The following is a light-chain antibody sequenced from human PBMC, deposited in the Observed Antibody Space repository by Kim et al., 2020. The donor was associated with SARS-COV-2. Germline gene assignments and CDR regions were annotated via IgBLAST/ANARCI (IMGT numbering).Light chain of an antibody. CDR3: QAWDSSTYV. J-gene: IGLJ1*01. Sequence: SYELTQPPSVSVSPGQTASITCSGDKLGDTYACWYQQKPGQSPVLFIYQDNKRPSGIPERFSGSNSGNTATLTISGTQAMDEADYYCQAWDSSTYVFGTGTKVTVL. V-gene: IGLV3-1*01. CDR2: QDN. CDR1: KLGDTY.